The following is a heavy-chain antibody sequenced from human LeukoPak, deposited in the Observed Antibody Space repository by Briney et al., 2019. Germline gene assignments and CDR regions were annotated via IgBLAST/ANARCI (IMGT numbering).Heavy chain of an antibody. CDR2: INHSGRT. V-gene: IGHV4-34*01. Sequence: PSETLSLTCAVYGGSFSGYYWSWIRKPQGKGLEWIGEINHSGRTNYNPSLKSRVTISVDTSKNQFSLKLSSVTAADTAVYYCARAADQHGGGGDHDYWGQGTLVTVSS. CDR1: GGSFSGYY. J-gene: IGHJ4*02. D-gene: IGHD2-21*01. CDR3: ARAADQHGGGGDHDY.